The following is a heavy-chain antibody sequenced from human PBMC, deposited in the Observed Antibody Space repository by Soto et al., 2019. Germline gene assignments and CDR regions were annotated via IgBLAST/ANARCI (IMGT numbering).Heavy chain of an antibody. CDR3: AKLRDAAGFEY. CDR2: ISVAGENT. D-gene: IGHD2-15*01. CDR1: GFTFSNYA. V-gene: IGHV3-23*01. J-gene: IGHJ4*02. Sequence: GGSLRLSCAASGFTFSNYAMNWVRQAQGKGMEWVSDISVAGENTFYKVSAKERFTVYQKNSKSTLYLQKNSLRVEDTALYYCAKLRDAAGFEYWGQGTLVSVTS.